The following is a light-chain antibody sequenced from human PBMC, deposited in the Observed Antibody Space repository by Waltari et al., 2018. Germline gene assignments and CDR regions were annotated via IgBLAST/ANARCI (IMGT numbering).Light chain of an antibody. CDR2: DVR. Sequence: QSALTQPRSVSGSPGQSVTISCTGNSSNVGTYYYSSWYQQYPAKPPKLRIFDVRKRPSGVPDRFSGSKSDNTASLTISGLQPADEADYYCCSYAGQYTWVFGGGTKLTVL. CDR3: CSYAGQYTWV. V-gene: IGLV2-11*01. CDR1: SSNVGTYYY. J-gene: IGLJ3*02.